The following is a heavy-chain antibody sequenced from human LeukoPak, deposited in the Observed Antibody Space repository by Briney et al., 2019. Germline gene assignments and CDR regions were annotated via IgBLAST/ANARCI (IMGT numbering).Heavy chain of an antibody. CDR3: ARDLKDDGFGAEGSLDF. CDR1: GYTLTSNY. D-gene: IGHD3-10*01. Sequence: ASVKVSCKTFGYTLTSNYVQWVRQAPGQGLEWVGWINPNNGGTYYAEKFQGRVTMTRDTSAYTVYMELDRLRYDDTAVYFCARDLKDDGFGAEGSLDFWGQGTLVTVSS. V-gene: IGHV1-2*02. CDR2: INPNNGGT. J-gene: IGHJ4*02.